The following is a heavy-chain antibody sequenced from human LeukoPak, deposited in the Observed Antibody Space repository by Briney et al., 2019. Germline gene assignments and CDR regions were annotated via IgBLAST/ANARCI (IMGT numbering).Heavy chain of an antibody. D-gene: IGHD2-15*01. Sequence: GASVKVSCKASGYTFTSYGISWVRQAPGQGLEWMGWISAYNGNTNYAQKLQGRVTMTTDTSTSTAYMELRSLRSDDTAVYYCAGGYCSGGSCSPLGYWGQGTLVTVSS. CDR3: AGGYCSGGSCSPLGY. CDR2: ISAYNGNT. V-gene: IGHV1-18*01. CDR1: GYTFTSYG. J-gene: IGHJ4*02.